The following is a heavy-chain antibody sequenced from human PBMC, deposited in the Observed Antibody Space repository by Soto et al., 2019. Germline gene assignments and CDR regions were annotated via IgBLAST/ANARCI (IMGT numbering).Heavy chain of an antibody. V-gene: IGHV1-18*01. CDR2: ISAYNGNT. Sequence: QVQLVQSGAEVKKPGASVKVSCKASGYTFTSYSISWVRQAPGQGLEWMGWISAYNGNTNYAQKLQGRVTMTTDTSTSPADMEPRSLSSDATAVYYCARDAPPPGYWGQGTLVTVSS. CDR3: ARDAPPPGY. J-gene: IGHJ4*02. CDR1: GYTFTSYS.